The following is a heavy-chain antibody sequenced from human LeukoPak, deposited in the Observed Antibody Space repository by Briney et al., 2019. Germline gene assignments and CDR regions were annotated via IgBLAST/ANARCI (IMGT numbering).Heavy chain of an antibody. V-gene: IGHV1-18*01. CDR3: AREGYYDSSGYSQVQYYYYGMDV. Sequence: GESLKVSCKASGYTFSSYGISWVRQAPGQGLEWMGWISGYNGNTNYAQKVQGRVTMTTDTSTSTAYMELRSLRSDDTAVFYCAREGYYDSSGYSQVQYYYYGMDVWGQGTTVTVSS. CDR1: GYTFSSYG. D-gene: IGHD3-22*01. CDR2: ISGYNGNT. J-gene: IGHJ6*02.